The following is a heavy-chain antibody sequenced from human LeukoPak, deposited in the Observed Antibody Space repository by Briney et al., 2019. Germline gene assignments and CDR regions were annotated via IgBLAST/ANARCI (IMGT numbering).Heavy chain of an antibody. CDR3: ARETWFDP. J-gene: IGHJ5*02. Sequence: GGPLRLSCAASGFTFSSNGMNWVRQAPGKGLEWVSYISSGSSTIYYADSVKGRFTISRDNAKNSLYLQTNSLRDEDTAVYYCARETWFDPWGQGTLVTVSS. V-gene: IGHV3-48*02. CDR2: ISSGSSTI. CDR1: GFTFSSNG.